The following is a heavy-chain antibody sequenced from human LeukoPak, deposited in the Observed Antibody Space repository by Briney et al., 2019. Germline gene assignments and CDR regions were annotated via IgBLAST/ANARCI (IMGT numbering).Heavy chain of an antibody. D-gene: IGHD6-6*01. CDR1: GFTFSSYS. CDR2: ISSSSSTI. V-gene: IGHV3-48*01. CDR3: AREWGAYGSSPGLFDY. J-gene: IGHJ4*02. Sequence: GGSLRLSCAASGFTFSSYSMNWVRQAPGKGLEWVSYISSSSSTIYYADSVKGRFTISRDNAKNSLYLQMNSLRAEDTAVYYCAREWGAYGSSPGLFDYWGQGTLVTVSS.